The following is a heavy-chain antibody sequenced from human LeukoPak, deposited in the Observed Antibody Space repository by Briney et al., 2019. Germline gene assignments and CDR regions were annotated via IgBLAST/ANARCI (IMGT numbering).Heavy chain of an antibody. J-gene: IGHJ4*02. V-gene: IGHV3-23*01. Sequence: PGGSLRLSCAASACTFRSYAMIWVRQAPGKGLEWVSGISGSGGSTYYSDSAKGRFTISRDNSNNTLYLQMNSLRAEDTAVYYCAKGAASRGYTYVANWGQGTLVTVPS. CDR1: ACTFRSYA. CDR3: AKGAASRGYTYVAN. D-gene: IGHD5-18*01. CDR2: ISGSGGST.